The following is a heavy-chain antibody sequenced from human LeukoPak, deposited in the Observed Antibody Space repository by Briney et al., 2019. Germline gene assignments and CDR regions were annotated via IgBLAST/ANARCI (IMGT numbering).Heavy chain of an antibody. D-gene: IGHD5-24*01. CDR3: ARDGDGYNSDVRDY. CDR1: GYTFTGYY. Sequence: ASVKVSCKTSGYTFTGYYLHWVRQAPGQGLEWMGWINPNTGGTNYAQKFQGRVTMTRDTSISTAYMELGRLRYDDTAVYYCARDGDGYNSDVRDYWGQGTLVTVSS. V-gene: IGHV1-2*02. CDR2: INPNTGGT. J-gene: IGHJ4*02.